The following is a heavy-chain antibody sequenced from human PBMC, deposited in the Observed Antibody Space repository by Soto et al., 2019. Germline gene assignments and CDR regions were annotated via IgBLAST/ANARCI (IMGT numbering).Heavy chain of an antibody. CDR2: INAGNGNT. Sequence: QVQLVQSGAEEKTPGASVKVSCKASGYTFTSYAMHWVRQAPGQRLEWMGWINAGNGNTKYSQKFQGRVTITRDTSASTAYMELSSLRSEDTAVYYCARCIVVVTALDYWGQGTLVTVSS. CDR1: GYTFTSYA. V-gene: IGHV1-3*05. D-gene: IGHD2-21*02. CDR3: ARCIVVVTALDY. J-gene: IGHJ4*02.